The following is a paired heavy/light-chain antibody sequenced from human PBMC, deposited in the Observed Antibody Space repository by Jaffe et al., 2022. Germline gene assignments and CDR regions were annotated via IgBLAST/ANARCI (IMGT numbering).Light chain of an antibody. CDR2: GNR. CDR3: QSYDSSLSGSYVV. Sequence: QSVLTQPPSVSGAPGQRVTISCTGSSSNIGAGYDVHWYQQLPGTAPKLLIYGNRNRPSGVPDRFSGSKSGTSASLAISGLQAEDEADYYCQSYDSSLSGSYVVFGGGTKLTVL. V-gene: IGLV1-40*01. J-gene: IGLJ2*01. CDR1: SSNIGAGYD.
Heavy chain of an antibody. V-gene: IGHV3-48*03. CDR1: GFTFSSYE. CDR2: ISRSGSTI. CDR3: ARVGYCSYTSCYDAFDI. J-gene: IGHJ3*02. D-gene: IGHD2-2*01. Sequence: EVHLVESGGGLVQPGGSLRLSCAASGFTFSSYEMNWVRQAPGKGLEWVSYISRSGSTIYYADSVKGRFTISRDNAKNSLFLQMNSLRAEDTAVYYCARVGYCSYTSCYDAFDIWGQGTMVTVSS.